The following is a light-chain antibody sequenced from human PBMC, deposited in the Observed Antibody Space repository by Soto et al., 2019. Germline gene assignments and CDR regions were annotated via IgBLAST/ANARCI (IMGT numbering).Light chain of an antibody. Sequence: DIQMTQSPSTLSASVGDRVTITCRASQIISSWLAWYQQKPGKAPKLLIYKASSLESGVPSRFSGSGSGTEFTLTISSLQPDDFATYYCQHYNSYPITFSQGTRLEIK. J-gene: IGKJ5*01. CDR1: QIISSW. CDR3: QHYNSYPIT. V-gene: IGKV1-5*03. CDR2: KAS.